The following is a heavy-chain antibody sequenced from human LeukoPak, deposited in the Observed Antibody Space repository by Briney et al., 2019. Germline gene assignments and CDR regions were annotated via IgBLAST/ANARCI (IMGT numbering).Heavy chain of an antibody. J-gene: IGHJ4*02. CDR1: GFTFGDYA. Sequence: GRSLRLSCTASGFTFGDYAMSWVRQAPGKGLEWVGFIRSKAYGGTTEYAASVKGRFTISRDDSKSIAYLQMNSLKTGDTAVYYCTRGGRDSSGYADYWGQGTLVTVSS. CDR2: IRSKAYGGTT. V-gene: IGHV3-49*04. CDR3: TRGGRDSSGYADY. D-gene: IGHD3-22*01.